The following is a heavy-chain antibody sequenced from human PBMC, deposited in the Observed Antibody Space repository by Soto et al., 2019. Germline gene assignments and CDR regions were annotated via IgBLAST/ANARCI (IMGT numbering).Heavy chain of an antibody. CDR3: ARGVVGGTTD. Sequence: PGGSLRLSCVASGFTFRNNAMNWVRQAPGKGLEWVSYISSSSSTTYYADSVKGRFTISRDNAKNSLYLQMNSLRDEDTALYYCARGVVGGTTDWGQGTLVTVSS. CDR1: GFTFRNNA. CDR2: ISSSSSTT. J-gene: IGHJ4*02. D-gene: IGHD1-26*01. V-gene: IGHV3-48*02.